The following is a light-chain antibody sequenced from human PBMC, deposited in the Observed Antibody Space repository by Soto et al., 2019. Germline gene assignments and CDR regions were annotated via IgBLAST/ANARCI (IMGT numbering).Light chain of an antibody. Sequence: DIQMTQSPSSLSASVGDRVTISCRASQGISDYLAWYQQKPGKVPKLLIYAASTLQSGVPSRFSGSGSGTDFTLTISSLQPEDVATYYCQKYNSAPWTCGQGTRVEIK. J-gene: IGKJ1*01. CDR1: QGISDY. V-gene: IGKV1-27*01. CDR2: AAS. CDR3: QKYNSAPWT.